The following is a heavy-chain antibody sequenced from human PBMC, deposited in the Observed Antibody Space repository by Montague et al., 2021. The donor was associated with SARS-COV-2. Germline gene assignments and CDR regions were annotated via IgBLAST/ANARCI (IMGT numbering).Heavy chain of an antibody. D-gene: IGHD3-22*01. Sequence: SETLSLTCTVSGGSISSSSYYWGRIRQPPGKGLEWIGSIYYSGSTYYNPSPKSRVTISADTSKNQFFPKLSSVTAADTAVYYCARFPTSYYYDSKAAPATPDAFDIWGQGTMVTVSS. J-gene: IGHJ3*02. V-gene: IGHV4-39*01. CDR1: GGSISSSSYY. CDR2: IYYSGST. CDR3: ARFPTSYYYDSKAAPATPDAFDI.